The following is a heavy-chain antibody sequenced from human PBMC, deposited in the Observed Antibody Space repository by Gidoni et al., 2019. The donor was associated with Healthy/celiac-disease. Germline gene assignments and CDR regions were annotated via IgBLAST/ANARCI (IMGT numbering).Heavy chain of an antibody. D-gene: IGHD3-3*01. V-gene: IGHV4-39*01. CDR1: GGSISSSSYY. CDR3: ARHRITIFGVDPFDY. J-gene: IGHJ4*02. Sequence: QLQLQESGPGLVKPSETLSLTCTVSGGSISSSSYYWGWIRQPPGKGLEWIGSIYYSGSTYYNPSLKSRVTISVDTSKNQFSLKLSSVTAADTAVYYCARHRITIFGVDPFDYWGQGTLVTVSS. CDR2: IYYSGST.